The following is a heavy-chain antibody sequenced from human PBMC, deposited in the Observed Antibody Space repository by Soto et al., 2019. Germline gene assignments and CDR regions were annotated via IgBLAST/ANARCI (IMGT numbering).Heavy chain of an antibody. CDR3: AKEGQIAVAGRGVFDY. J-gene: IGHJ4*02. CDR1: GFTLSSYA. V-gene: IGHV3-23*01. CDR2: ISGSGGST. D-gene: IGHD6-19*01. Sequence: GGSLRLSCAASGFTLSSYAMSWVRQAPGKGLEWVSAISGSGGSTYYADSVKGRFTISRDNSKNTLYLQMNSLRAEDTAVYYCAKEGQIAVAGRGVFDYWGQGTLVTV.